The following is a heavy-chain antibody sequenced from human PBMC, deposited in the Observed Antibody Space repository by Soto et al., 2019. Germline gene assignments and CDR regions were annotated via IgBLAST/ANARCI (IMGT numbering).Heavy chain of an antibody. CDR2: VRYGTNT. CDR3: AKDASCYSCGA. CDR1: GGSISSSNLY. V-gene: IGHV4-39*01. D-gene: IGHD2-21*01. Sequence: QPQLQESGPGLLKPSETLSLTCAVSGGSISSSNLYWGWFRQAPGKGLEWIGSVRYGTNTFYNPSLERRVTISVDTSKNQFFLNVRSVTAADTAIYYCAKDASCYSCGAWGQGALVTVSS. J-gene: IGHJ4*02.